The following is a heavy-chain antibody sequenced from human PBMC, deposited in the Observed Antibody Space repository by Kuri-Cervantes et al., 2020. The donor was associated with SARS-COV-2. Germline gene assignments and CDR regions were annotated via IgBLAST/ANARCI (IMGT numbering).Heavy chain of an antibody. CDR3: ARGRETYDFWSGYYHHSMSDY. CDR1: GYTFTGYY. CDR2: LNPNSGGT. J-gene: IGHJ4*02. D-gene: IGHD3-3*01. V-gene: IGHV1-2*02. Sequence: ASVKVSCKASGYTFTGYYMHWVRQAPGQGLEWMGWLNPNSGGTNYAQKLQGRVTMTTDTSTSTAYMELRSLRSDDTAVYYCARGRETYDFWSGYYHHSMSDYWGQGTLVTVSS.